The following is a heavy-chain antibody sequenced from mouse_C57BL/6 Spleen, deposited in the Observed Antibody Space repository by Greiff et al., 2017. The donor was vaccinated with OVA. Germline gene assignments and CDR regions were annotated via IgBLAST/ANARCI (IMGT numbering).Heavy chain of an antibody. CDR1: GFSFNTYA. Sequence: DVMLVESGGGLVQPKGSLKLSCAASGFSFNTYAMNWVRQAPGKGLEWVARIRSKSNNYATYYADSVKDRLTISRDDSESLLYLQMNNLKTEDTAMYYCVRETYYYGPFAYWGQGTLVTVSA. J-gene: IGHJ3*01. D-gene: IGHD1-1*01. CDR2: IRSKSNNYAT. V-gene: IGHV10-1*01. CDR3: VRETYYYGPFAY.